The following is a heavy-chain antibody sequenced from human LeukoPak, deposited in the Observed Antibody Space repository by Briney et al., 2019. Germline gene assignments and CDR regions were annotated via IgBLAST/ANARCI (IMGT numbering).Heavy chain of an antibody. CDR1: GFTFDDYA. J-gene: IGHJ4*02. Sequence: GGSLRLSCAASGFTFDDYAMHWVRQAPGKGLEWVSGISWNSGSIGYADSAKGRFTISRDNAKNSLYLQMNSLRAEDTALYYCAKGGLNYYDSSGYDYWGQGTLVTVSS. V-gene: IGHV3-9*01. CDR2: ISWNSGSI. CDR3: AKGGLNYYDSSGYDY. D-gene: IGHD3-22*01.